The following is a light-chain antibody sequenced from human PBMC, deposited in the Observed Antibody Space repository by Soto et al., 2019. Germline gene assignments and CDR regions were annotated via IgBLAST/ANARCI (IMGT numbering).Light chain of an antibody. V-gene: IGLV2-14*01. CDR1: SSDVGGYNY. Sequence: QSALTQPASVSGSPGQWITISCTGTSSDVGGYNYVSWYQQHPGKAPKLIIYDDSNRPSGVSNRFSGSKSGNTASLTISGLQPEDEADYYCSSYTSSSTRLYVFGTGTKLTVL. CDR2: DDS. CDR3: SSYTSSSTRLYV. J-gene: IGLJ1*01.